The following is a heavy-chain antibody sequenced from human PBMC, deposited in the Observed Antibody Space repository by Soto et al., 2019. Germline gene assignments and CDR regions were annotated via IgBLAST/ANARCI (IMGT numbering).Heavy chain of an antibody. CDR2: IDYNGVT. Sequence: KTSETLSLTCTVSGGSVSSCCYYWSWIRQPPGKGLEWIGYIDYNGVTYSNPSLKSRVTISRDTSKNQFSLKLTSVTAADTALYYCGKVLVGATGHTDSDSWGPGTLVTVSS. CDR1: GGSVSSCCYY. D-gene: IGHD2-15*01. CDR3: GKVLVGATGHTDSDS. V-gene: IGHV4-61*01. J-gene: IGHJ4*02.